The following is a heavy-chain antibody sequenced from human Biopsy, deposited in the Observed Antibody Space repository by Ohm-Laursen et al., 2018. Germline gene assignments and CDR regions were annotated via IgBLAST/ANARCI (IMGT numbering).Heavy chain of an antibody. Sequence: AASVTVSCKASGGTSSNFAINWVRQAPGQGLECMGRIIPLIGLTNYAQKFQGRVTITADKFTNTVYMELSSLRSDDTAVYFCARDCNGDNCGVDFWGQGTLVTVS. CDR3: ARDCNGDNCGVDF. J-gene: IGHJ4*02. V-gene: IGHV1-69*04. CDR1: GGTSSNFA. D-gene: IGHD2-15*01. CDR2: IIPLIGLT.